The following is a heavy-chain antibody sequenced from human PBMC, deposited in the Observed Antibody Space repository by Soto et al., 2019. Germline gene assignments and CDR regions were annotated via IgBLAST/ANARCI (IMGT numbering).Heavy chain of an antibody. CDR2: INAGNGNT. CDR3: ARDGCSGGSCYFY. D-gene: IGHD2-15*01. CDR1: GYTFTSYA. Sequence: GASVKVSCKASGYTFTSYAMHWVRQAPGQRLEWMGWINAGNGNTKYSQKFQGRVTITRDTSASTAYMELSSLRSEDTAAYYCARDGCSGGSCYFYWGQGTLVTVSS. V-gene: IGHV1-3*01. J-gene: IGHJ4*02.